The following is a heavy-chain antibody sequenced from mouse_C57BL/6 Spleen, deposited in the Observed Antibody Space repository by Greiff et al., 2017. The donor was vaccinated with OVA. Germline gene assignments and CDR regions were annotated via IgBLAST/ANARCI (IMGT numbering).Heavy chain of an antibody. CDR3: ARGRGTDAY. CDR2: IDPSDSYT. V-gene: IGHV1-50*01. D-gene: IGHD2-14*01. CDR1: GYTFTSYW. Sequence: QVQLQQPGAELVKPGASVKLSCKASGYTFTSYWMQWVKQRPGQGLEWIGEIDPSDSYTNYNQKFKGKATLTVDTSSSTAYMQLSSLTSEDSAVYYCARGRGTDAYWGQGTLVTVSA. J-gene: IGHJ3*01.